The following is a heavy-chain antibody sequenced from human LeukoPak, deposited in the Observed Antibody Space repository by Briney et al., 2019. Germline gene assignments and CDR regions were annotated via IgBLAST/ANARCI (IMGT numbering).Heavy chain of an antibody. CDR3: ARDYGDYPYYYYYMDV. CDR2: ISYDGSNK. J-gene: IGHJ6*03. V-gene: IGHV3-30*03. CDR1: GFTFSSYG. Sequence: GGSLRLSCAASGFTFSSYGMHWVRQAPGKGLEWVAVISYDGSNKYYADSVKGRFTISRDNSKNTLYLQMNSLRAEDTAVYYCARDYGDYPYYYYYMDVWGKGTTVTVSS. D-gene: IGHD4-17*01.